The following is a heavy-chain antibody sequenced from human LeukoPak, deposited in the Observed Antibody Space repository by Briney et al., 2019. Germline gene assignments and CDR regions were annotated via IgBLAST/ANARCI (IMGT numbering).Heavy chain of an antibody. J-gene: IGHJ3*02. Sequence: GESLKISCKGSGYSFTSYWIGWVRQMPGKGLEWMGIIYPGDSDTRYSPSFQGQVTISADKSISTAYLQWSSLKASDTAMYYCARGGYYDSSGYEPRAFDIWGQGTMVTVSS. D-gene: IGHD3-22*01. CDR1: GYSFTSYW. V-gene: IGHV5-51*01. CDR3: ARGGYYDSSGYEPRAFDI. CDR2: IYPGDSDT.